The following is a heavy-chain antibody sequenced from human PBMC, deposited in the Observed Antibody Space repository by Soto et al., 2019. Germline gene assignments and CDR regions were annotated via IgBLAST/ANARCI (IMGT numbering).Heavy chain of an antibody. CDR1: GGTFSSYA. CDR3: ARLYYGSGSYYNVGTWFDP. CDR2: IIPILGIA. J-gene: IGHJ5*02. Sequence: SVKVSCKASGGTFSSYAIIWVRQAPGQGLEWMGRIIPILGIANYAQKFQGRVTITADKSTSTAYMELSSLRSEDTAVYYCARLYYGSGSYYNVGTWFDPWGQGTLVTVSS. D-gene: IGHD3-10*01. V-gene: IGHV1-69*04.